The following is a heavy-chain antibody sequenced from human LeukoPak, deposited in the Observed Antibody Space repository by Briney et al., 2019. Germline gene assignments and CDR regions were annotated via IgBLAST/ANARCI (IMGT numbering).Heavy chain of an antibody. Sequence: ASVKVSCKASGYTFTSYYMHWVRQAPEQGLEWKGIINPSGGSTSYAQKFQGRVTMTRDTSTSTVYMELSSLRPEDTAVYYCARDFGEMVPLYWGQGTLVTVSS. CDR2: INPSGGST. V-gene: IGHV1-46*01. D-gene: IGHD3-16*01. CDR1: GYTFTSYY. CDR3: ARDFGEMVPLY. J-gene: IGHJ4*02.